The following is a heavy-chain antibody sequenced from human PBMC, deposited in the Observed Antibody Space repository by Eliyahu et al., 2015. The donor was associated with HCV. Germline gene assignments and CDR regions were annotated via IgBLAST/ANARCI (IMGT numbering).Heavy chain of an antibody. CDR2: ISGSGAST. D-gene: IGHD4-17*01. V-gene: IGHV3-23*01. CDR1: GFTFXXYA. CDR3: AKVGPVTTVIEYFQH. J-gene: IGHJ1*01. Sequence: EVQLLESGGGLVQPGGSLRLSCATSGFTFXXYAMSXVRQAPGKGLEWVSTISGSGASTYYADSVKGRFSISRDNSKTTLYLQMNSLRAEDTAVYYCAKVGPVTTVIEYFQHWGQGALVTVSS.